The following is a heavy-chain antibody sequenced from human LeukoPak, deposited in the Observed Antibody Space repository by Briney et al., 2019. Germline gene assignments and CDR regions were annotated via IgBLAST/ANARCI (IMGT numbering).Heavy chain of an antibody. CDR3: ARDSGSYSYFGY. CDR1: GGTFSSYA. D-gene: IGHD1-26*01. V-gene: IGHV1-69*13. J-gene: IGHJ4*02. Sequence: SVKVSCKASGGTFSSYAISWVRQAPGQGLEWMGGIIPIFGTANYAQKFQGRVTITADESTSIAYMELRSLRSDDTAVYYCARDSGSYSYFGYWGQGTLVTVSS. CDR2: IIPIFGTA.